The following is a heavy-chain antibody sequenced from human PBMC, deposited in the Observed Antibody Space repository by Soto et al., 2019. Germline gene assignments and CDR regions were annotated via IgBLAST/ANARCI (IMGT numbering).Heavy chain of an antibody. J-gene: IGHJ4*02. CDR1: GYTFTSYD. V-gene: IGHV1-8*01. CDR2: MNPNSGNT. CDR3: ARSTHDYGDRH. D-gene: IGHD4-17*01. Sequence: QVQLVQSGAEVKKPGASVKVSCKASGYTFTSYDINWVRQATGQGLEWMGWMNPNSGNTGYAQKFQXXVTMTRTTSRSTAYIELSSLTSDDTAVYYCARSTHDYGDRHWGQGTLVTVSS.